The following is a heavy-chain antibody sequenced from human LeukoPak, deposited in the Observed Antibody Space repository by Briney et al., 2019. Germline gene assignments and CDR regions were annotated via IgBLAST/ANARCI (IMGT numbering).Heavy chain of an antibody. CDR1: VYICSSYW. CDR2: IYPGGSDT. V-gene: IGHV5-51*01. J-gene: IGHJ4*02. CDR3: ARLTEAARYCSGGSSSSFDY. D-gene: IGHD2-15*01. Sequence: GESLKISCKGSVYICSSYWSGWVRQIPGKGLEWMGIIYPGGSDTRYTPSLQGQVTISADKSLSTAYLQWSSPKGSDNAMYYSARLTEAARYCSGGSSSSFDYWGQGTLVPVSS.